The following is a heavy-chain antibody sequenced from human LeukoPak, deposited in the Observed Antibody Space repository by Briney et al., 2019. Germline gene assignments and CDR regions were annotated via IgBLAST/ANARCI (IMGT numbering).Heavy chain of an antibody. V-gene: IGHV1-69*06. Sequence: SVKVSCKTSGYTFTSYDINWVRQAPGQGLEWMGGIIPIFGTANYAQKFQGRVTITADKSTSTAYMELSSLRSEDTAVYYCAREDTMVRGFDPWGQGTLVTVSS. CDR2: IIPIFGTA. CDR1: GYTFTSYD. CDR3: AREDTMVRGFDP. J-gene: IGHJ5*02. D-gene: IGHD3-10*01.